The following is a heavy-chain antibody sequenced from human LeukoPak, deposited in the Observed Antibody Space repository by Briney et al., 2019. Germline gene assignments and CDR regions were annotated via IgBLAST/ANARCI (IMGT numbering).Heavy chain of an antibody. CDR3: ARDFRFLEDY. V-gene: IGHV3-7*01. CDR1: GFTFSSHW. D-gene: IGHD3-3*01. J-gene: IGHJ4*02. Sequence: GGSLRLSCAASGFTFSSHWMSWVRQAPGKGPEWVANIKQDGTEIYYVVSVKGRFTISRDNTKNSLYLQMNSLRAEDTAVYYCARDFRFLEDYWGQGTLVTVSS. CDR2: IKQDGTEI.